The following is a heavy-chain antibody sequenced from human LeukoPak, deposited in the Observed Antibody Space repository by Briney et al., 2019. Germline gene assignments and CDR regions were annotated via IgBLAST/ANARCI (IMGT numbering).Heavy chain of an antibody. J-gene: IGHJ4*02. CDR1: GFTFSSYS. CDR3: ARDNDGAAAGSFDY. V-gene: IGHV3-30*03. Sequence: PGGSLRLSCAASGFTFSSYSMNWVRQAPGKGLEWVAVISYDGSNKYYADSVKGRFTISRDNSKNTLYLQMNSLRAEDTAVYYCARDNDGAAAGSFDYWGQGTLVTVSS. CDR2: ISYDGSNK. D-gene: IGHD6-13*01.